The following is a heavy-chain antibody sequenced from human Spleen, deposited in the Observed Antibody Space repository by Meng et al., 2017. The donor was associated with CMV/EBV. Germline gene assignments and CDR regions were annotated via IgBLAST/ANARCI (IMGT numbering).Heavy chain of an antibody. CDR3: ARDRMPAAGSGDGMDV. D-gene: IGHD6-13*01. CDR2: ILYEGSDK. J-gene: IGHJ6*02. Sequence: GGSLSLSCEVSGFIFSGHAMNWVRQAPGKGLEWVAVILYEGSDKYYADSVKGRFTISRDNSKNTLYLQMNSLRVEDTAVYYCARDRMPAAGSGDGMDVWGQGTTVTVSS. CDR1: GFIFSGHA. V-gene: IGHV3-30*04.